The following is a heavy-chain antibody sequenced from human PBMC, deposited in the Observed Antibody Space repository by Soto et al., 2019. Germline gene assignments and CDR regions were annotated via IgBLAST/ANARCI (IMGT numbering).Heavy chain of an antibody. V-gene: IGHV3-48*02. D-gene: IGHD3-3*01. CDR3: ARGFLSNSFDL. CDR1: GFSFTSYS. J-gene: IGHJ3*01. CDR2: ISPGGETV. Sequence: LVESGGGLVRPGGSPRLSCAASGFSFTSYSLDWVRQAPGRRPEWLAYISPGGETVHYADSVKGRFTISRDVSRNSLSLQMNGLTDEDTAMYYCARGFLSNSFDLWGPGTMVTVSS.